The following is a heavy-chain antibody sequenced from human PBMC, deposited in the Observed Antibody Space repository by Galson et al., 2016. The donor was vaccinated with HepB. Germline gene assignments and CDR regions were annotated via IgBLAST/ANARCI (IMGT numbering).Heavy chain of an antibody. D-gene: IGHD4-17*01. CDR2: INHSGST. CDR1: GGPFSGYY. CDR3: ARGDNPDYGDYASAYYYMDV. Sequence: SLTCAVYGGPFSGYYWSWIRQPPGKGLEWIGEINHSGSTNYNPSLKGRVTISVDTSKNQFSLKLSSVTAADTAVYYCARGDNPDYGDYASAYYYMDVWGKGTTVTVSS. J-gene: IGHJ6*03. V-gene: IGHV4-34*01.